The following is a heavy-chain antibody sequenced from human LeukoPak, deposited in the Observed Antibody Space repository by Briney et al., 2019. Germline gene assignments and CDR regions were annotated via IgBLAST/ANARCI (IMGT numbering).Heavy chain of an antibody. CDR2: LNWNGGST. J-gene: IGHJ4*02. D-gene: IGHD2-8*01. CDR3: ARDLYCTNGVCFPTDY. Sequence: GGSLRLSCAASGFTFGDYGMSWVRQAPGKGLEWVSGLNWNGGSTGYADSVKGRFTISRDNAKNSLYLQMNSLRAEDTALYYCARDLYCTNGVCFPTDYWGQGTLVTVSS. V-gene: IGHV3-20*04. CDR1: GFTFGDYG.